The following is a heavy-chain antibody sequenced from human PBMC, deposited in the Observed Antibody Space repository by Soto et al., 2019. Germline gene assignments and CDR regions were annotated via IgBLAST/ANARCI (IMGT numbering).Heavy chain of an antibody. D-gene: IGHD2-8*01. CDR3: AKPPPIGYCTNGVCYYFDY. CDR1: GFTFSSYA. CDR2: ISGSGGST. V-gene: IGHV3-23*01. J-gene: IGHJ4*02. Sequence: PGGSLRLSCAASGFTFSSYAMSWVRQAPGKGLEWVSAISGSGGSTYYADSVKGRFTISRDNSKNTLYLQMSSLRAEDTAVYYFAKPPPIGYCTNGVCYYFDYWGQGTLVTVSS.